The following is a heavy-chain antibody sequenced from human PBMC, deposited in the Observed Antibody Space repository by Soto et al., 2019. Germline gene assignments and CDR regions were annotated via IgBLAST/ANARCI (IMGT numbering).Heavy chain of an antibody. CDR3: ANLLYSNYVLTNC. J-gene: IGHJ4*02. V-gene: IGHV3-23*01. CDR2: ISGGGYST. D-gene: IGHD4-4*01. CDR1: GFTFSSYA. Sequence: GGSLRLSCAASGFTFSSYAMSWVRQAPGKGLEWVSAISGGGYSTYSADSVKGRFTISRDNSKNTLYLRMNSLRAEDTAVYYCANLLYSNYVLTNCWGQGTLVTVSS.